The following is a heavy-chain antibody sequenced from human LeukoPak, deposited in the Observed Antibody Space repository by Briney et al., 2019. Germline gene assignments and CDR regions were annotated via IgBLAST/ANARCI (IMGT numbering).Heavy chain of an antibody. D-gene: IGHD3-22*01. CDR3: ARGENFYDSSAYYQGDACDI. J-gene: IGHJ3*02. V-gene: IGHV1-2*02. CDR1: GYTFTGYY. Sequence: ASVKVSCKASGYTFTGYYIHWVRLAPGQGLEWMGWINPNSGGTNYAKKFQGRVTMTRDTSISTAYMELSRLRADDTAVYYCARGENFYDSSAYYQGDACDIWGQGTMVTVSS. CDR2: INPNSGGT.